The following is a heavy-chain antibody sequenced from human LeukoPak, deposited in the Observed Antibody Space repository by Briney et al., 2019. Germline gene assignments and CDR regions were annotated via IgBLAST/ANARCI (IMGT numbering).Heavy chain of an antibody. D-gene: IGHD6-19*01. CDR2: IKQDGSEK. J-gene: IGHJ4*02. V-gene: IGHV3-7*01. CDR1: GFTFSSYW. CDR3: ARVPPPYSSGWYEDY. Sequence: GGSLRLSCAASGFTFSSYWMSWVRQAPGKGLEWVANIKQDGSEKYYVDSVKGRFTISRDNAKNSLYLQMNSLRAEDTAVYYCARVPPPYSSGWYEDYWGQGTLVTVSS.